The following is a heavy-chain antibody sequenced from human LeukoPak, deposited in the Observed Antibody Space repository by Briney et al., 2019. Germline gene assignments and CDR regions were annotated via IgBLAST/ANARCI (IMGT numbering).Heavy chain of an antibody. CDR1: GYTFTSYG. CDR3: ARELASSGRRVSYCYYGMDV. V-gene: IGHV1-18*01. D-gene: IGHD3-22*01. J-gene: IGHJ6*02. Sequence: GASVKVSCKASGYTFTSYGISWVRQAPGQGLEWMGWISAYNGNTSYAQKLQGRVTMTTDTSTSTAYMELRSLRSDDTAVYYCARELASSGRRVSYCYYGMDVWGQGTTVTVSS. CDR2: ISAYNGNT.